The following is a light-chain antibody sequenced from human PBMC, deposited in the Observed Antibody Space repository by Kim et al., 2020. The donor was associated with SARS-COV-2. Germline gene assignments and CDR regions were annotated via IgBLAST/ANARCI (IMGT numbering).Light chain of an antibody. CDR3: QHHSTYPFT. CDR1: QSLGCW. CDR2: DPS. Sequence: ASVGDRVTITCRATQSLGCWLAWYQQKPGNAPTLLIHDPSRVESGVPSRFSCRGSETVFTLPISRLQPDDFATFYCQHHSTYPFTFGQGTPLE. V-gene: IGKV1-5*01. J-gene: IGKJ5*01.